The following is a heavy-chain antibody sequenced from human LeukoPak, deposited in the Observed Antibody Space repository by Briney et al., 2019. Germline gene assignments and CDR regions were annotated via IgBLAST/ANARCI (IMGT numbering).Heavy chain of an antibody. CDR2: IYYSGST. CDR1: GGSISSSGYY. V-gene: IGHV4-39*01. D-gene: IGHD4-17*01. J-gene: IGHJ4*02. Sequence: SETLSLTCTLSGGSISSSGYYWGWIRQPPGKGLEWIGSIYYSGSTYYNPSLKSRVTISVDTSKNQFSLKLSSVTAADTAVYYCARQGYADFSSRPFDYWGQGTLVTVSS. CDR3: ARQGYADFSSRPFDY.